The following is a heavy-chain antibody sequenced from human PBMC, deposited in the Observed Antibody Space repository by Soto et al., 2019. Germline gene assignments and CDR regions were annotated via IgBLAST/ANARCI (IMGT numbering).Heavy chain of an antibody. V-gene: IGHV4-34*01. Sequence: SETLSLTCSVSGCTLYDYYFSWIRQPPGKGLEWIGEVNHGGGTNYNPSLKSRVTISIDTSMNQFSLKLSSVTAAETAVYYCVSTVFRFDYWGQGTLVTAPQ. CDR1: GCTLYDYY. D-gene: IGHD4-17*01. J-gene: IGHJ4*02. CDR3: VSTVFRFDY. CDR2: VNHGGGT.